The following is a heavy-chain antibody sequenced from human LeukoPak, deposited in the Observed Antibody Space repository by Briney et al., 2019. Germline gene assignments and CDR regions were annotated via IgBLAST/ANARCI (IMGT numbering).Heavy chain of an antibody. Sequence: ASETLSLTCAVYGGSFSGYYWSWIRQPPGKGLEWIGEINHSGSTNYNPSLKSRVTISVDASKNQFSLKLSSATAADTAVYYCARRDVWMITFGGVIVGSFDYWGQGTLVTVSS. CDR3: ARRDVWMITFGGVIVGSFDY. CDR2: INHSGST. D-gene: IGHD3-16*02. J-gene: IGHJ4*02. V-gene: IGHV4-34*01. CDR1: GGSFSGYY.